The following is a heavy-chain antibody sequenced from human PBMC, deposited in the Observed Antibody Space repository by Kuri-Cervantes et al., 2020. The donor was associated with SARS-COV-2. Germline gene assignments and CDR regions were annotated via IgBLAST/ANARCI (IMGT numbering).Heavy chain of an antibody. CDR1: GFTFSSYG. D-gene: IGHD5-18*01. CDR2: ISSSSNTI. V-gene: IGHV3-48*01. CDR3: ARGFSGYSYGDAFDI. J-gene: IGHJ3*02. Sequence: GGSLRLSCAASGFTFSSYGMHWVRQAPGKGLEWVSYISSSSNTIYYADSVKGRSTISRDNAKNSLYLQMNSLRAEDTAVYYCARGFSGYSYGDAFDIWGQGTMVTVSS.